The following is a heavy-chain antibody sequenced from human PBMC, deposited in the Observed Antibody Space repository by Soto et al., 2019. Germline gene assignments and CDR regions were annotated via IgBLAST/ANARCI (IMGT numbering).Heavy chain of an antibody. CDR2: ISYDGNNK. D-gene: IGHD6-6*01. J-gene: IGHJ6*02. CDR1: GFTFSSYG. CDR3: AKGEGTGSSSSDYYYYGMDV. Sequence: GGSLRLSCAASGFTFSSYGMHWVRQAPGKGLEWVAVISYDGNNKYYADSVKGRFTISRDNSKNTLYLQMNSLRAEDTAVYYCAKGEGTGSSSSDYYYYGMDVWGQGTTVTVSS. V-gene: IGHV3-30*18.